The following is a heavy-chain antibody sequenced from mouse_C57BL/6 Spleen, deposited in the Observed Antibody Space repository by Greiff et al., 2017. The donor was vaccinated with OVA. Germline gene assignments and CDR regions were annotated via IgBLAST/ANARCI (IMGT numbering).Heavy chain of an antibody. Sequence: EVMLVESGGGLVKPGGSLKLSCAASGFTFSSYAMSWFRRTPEKRLEWVATISDGGSYTYYPDNVKGRFTISRDNAKNNLYLQMSHLKSEDTAMYYCAREEVTFDYWGQGTTLTVSS. CDR3: AREEVTFDY. CDR2: ISDGGSYT. J-gene: IGHJ2*01. D-gene: IGHD2-2*01. CDR1: GFTFSSYA. V-gene: IGHV5-4*01.